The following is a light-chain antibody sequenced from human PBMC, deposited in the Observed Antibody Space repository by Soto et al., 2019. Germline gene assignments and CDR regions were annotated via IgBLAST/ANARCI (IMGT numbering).Light chain of an antibody. V-gene: IGKV3-11*01. CDR1: QTVGIY. CDR3: QQRSDWPRA. Sequence: DIVLTQSPATLSLSPGDRATLSCRASQTVGIYLDWYQQKPGQAPSLLIYDASNRAAGIPARFSGSGSGTDFARTTSSLGPEDFAVYYCQQRSDWPRACGQGTKVEIK. J-gene: IGKJ1*01. CDR2: DAS.